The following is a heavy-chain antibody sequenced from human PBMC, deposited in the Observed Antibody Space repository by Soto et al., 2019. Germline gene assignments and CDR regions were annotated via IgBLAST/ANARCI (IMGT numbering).Heavy chain of an antibody. CDR3: ARVIVGATTYGAFDI. V-gene: IGHV4-31*03. CDR2: IYYSGST. Sequence: PSETLSLTCTVSGGSISSGGYYWGWIRQHPGKGLEWIGYIYYSGSTYYNPSLKSRVTISVDTSKNQFSLKLSSVTAADTAVYYCARVIVGATTYGAFDIWGQGTMVTVSS. J-gene: IGHJ3*02. CDR1: GGSISSGGYY. D-gene: IGHD1-26*01.